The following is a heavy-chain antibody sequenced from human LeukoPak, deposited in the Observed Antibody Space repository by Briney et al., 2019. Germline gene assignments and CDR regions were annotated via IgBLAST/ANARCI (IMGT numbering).Heavy chain of an antibody. D-gene: IGHD3-22*01. J-gene: IGHJ2*01. V-gene: IGHV3-66*01. Sequence: GGSLRLSCAASGFTVSSNYMSWARQAPGKGLEWVSVIYSGGSTYYADSVKGRFTISRDNSKNTLYLQMNSLRAEDTAVYYCARDQESSGYYPGFDLWGRGTLVTVSS. CDR2: IYSGGST. CDR3: ARDQESSGYYPGFDL. CDR1: GFTVSSNY.